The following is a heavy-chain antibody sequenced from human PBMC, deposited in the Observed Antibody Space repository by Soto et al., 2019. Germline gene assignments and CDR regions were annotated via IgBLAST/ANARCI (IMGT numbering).Heavy chain of an antibody. D-gene: IGHD1-26*01. CDR1: VCTFSSYA. V-gene: IGHV1-69*13. Sequence: AASVTDSCKASVCTFSSYAINWVRQAPGQGLEWMGGIIPIFVTANYAQKFQGRVTITADESTSTAYMELSSLRSEDTAVYYCARESGSYYYYGMDVLGQGTTVTVSS. J-gene: IGHJ6*02. CDR2: IIPIFVTA. CDR3: ARESGSYYYYGMDV.